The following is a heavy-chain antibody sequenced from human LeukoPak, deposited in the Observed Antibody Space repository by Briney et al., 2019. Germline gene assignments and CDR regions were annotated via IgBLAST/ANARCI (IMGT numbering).Heavy chain of an antibody. CDR2: ISWNSGSI. CDR1: GFTFDDYA. V-gene: IGHV3-9*03. D-gene: IGHD3-22*01. CDR3: AKGQYYDSSGYLDY. Sequence: SGGSLRLSCAASGFTFDDYAMHWVRQAPGKGLEWVSGISWNSGSIGYADSVKGRFTISRDNAKNSLYLQMNSLRAEDMALYYCAKGQYYDSSGYLDYWGQGTLVTVSS. J-gene: IGHJ4*02.